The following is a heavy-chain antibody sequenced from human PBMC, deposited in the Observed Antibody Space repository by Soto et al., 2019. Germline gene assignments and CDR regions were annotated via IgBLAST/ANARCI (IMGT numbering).Heavy chain of an antibody. V-gene: IGHV4-39*01. CDR2: IYYSGST. CDR3: ARIYYYDSSGYYYIARAPYYFDY. Sequence: SETLSLTCTVSGGSISSYYWGWIRQPPGKGLEWIGSIYYSGSTYYNPSLKSRVTISVDTSKNQFSLKLSSVTAADTAVYYCARIYYYDSSGYYYIARAPYYFDYWGQGTLVTVSS. CDR1: GGSISSYY. J-gene: IGHJ4*02. D-gene: IGHD3-22*01.